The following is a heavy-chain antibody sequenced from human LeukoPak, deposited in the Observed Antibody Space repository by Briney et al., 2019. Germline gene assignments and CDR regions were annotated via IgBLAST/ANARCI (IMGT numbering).Heavy chain of an antibody. Sequence: KSSETLSLTCTVSGGSISSYYWSWIRQPPGKGLEWIGYIYYSGMTNYNPSLKSRVTISLDTSKNQFSLKLSSVTAADTAVYYCASADYDDYYIDFWCQGTLVTVFS. CDR1: GGSISSYY. J-gene: IGHJ4*02. V-gene: IGHV4-59*01. CDR2: IYYSGMT. D-gene: IGHD4-17*01. CDR3: ASADYDDYYIDF.